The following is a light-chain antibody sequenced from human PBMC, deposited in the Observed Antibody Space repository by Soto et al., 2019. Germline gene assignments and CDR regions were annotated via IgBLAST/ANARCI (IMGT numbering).Light chain of an antibody. Sequence: DIVMTQSPDSLAVSLGERAAINCKSSQSVLYSSNNKNYLAWYQQKPRQPPKLLIYWASTRESGVPDRFSGSGSGTDFNLTISSLQAEDVAVYYCQQYYSSWTFGQGTKVEIK. CDR2: WAS. V-gene: IGKV4-1*01. CDR1: QSVLYSSNNKNY. CDR3: QQYYSSWT. J-gene: IGKJ1*01.